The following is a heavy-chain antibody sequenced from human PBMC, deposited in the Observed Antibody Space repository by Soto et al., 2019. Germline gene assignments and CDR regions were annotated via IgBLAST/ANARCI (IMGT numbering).Heavy chain of an antibody. Sequence: QPGGSLRLSCAASGFTFSTYPMIWVRQAPGKGLEWVSGISGSGISTYYTDSVKGRFTISRDNSKNTVFLQMNSLRDEDTAVYYCVKPPVITASYYYYDMDVWGQGTTVTVS. D-gene: IGHD4-4*01. CDR3: VKPPVITASYYYYDMDV. CDR1: GFTFSTYP. CDR2: ISGSGIST. V-gene: IGHV3-23*01. J-gene: IGHJ6*02.